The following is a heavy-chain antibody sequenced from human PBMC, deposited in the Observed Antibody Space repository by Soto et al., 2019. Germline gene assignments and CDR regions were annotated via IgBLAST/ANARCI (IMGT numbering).Heavy chain of an antibody. J-gene: IGHJ4*02. V-gene: IGHV1-46*01. Sequence: ASVKVSCKASGYTFTSYYMHWVRQAPGQGLEWMGIINPSGGSTSYAQKSQGRVTMTRDTSTSTVYMELSSLRSEDTAVYYCAKQMSGSYYFDYWGQGTLVTVSS. CDR1: GYTFTSYY. CDR2: INPSGGST. CDR3: AKQMSGSYYFDY. D-gene: IGHD1-26*01.